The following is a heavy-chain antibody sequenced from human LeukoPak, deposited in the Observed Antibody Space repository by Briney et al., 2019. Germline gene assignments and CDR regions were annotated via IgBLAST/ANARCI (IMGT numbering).Heavy chain of an antibody. J-gene: IGHJ5*02. V-gene: IGHV4-30-2*01. CDR2: IYHSGST. CDR1: GGSISSGGYS. Sequence: PSETLSLTCAVSGGSISSGGYSWSWIRQPPGKGLEWIGYIYHSGSTYYNPSLKSRVTISVDRSKNQFSLKLSSVTAADTAVYYCARSTSCPFCWFDPWGQGALVTVSS. CDR3: ARSTSCPFCWFDP. D-gene: IGHD2-2*01.